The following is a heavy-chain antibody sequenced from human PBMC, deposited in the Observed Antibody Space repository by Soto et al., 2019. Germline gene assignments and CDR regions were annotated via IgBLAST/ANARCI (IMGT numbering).Heavy chain of an antibody. D-gene: IGHD1-26*01. J-gene: IGHJ6*02. Sequence: SETLSLTCTVSGGSIRSNSHYWGWIRQSPGKELEWVGSIYYSGSTYYNPSLKSRVTISVDTSKNQFSLKLSSVTAADTAVYYCARERVGLSPLAYYYGMDVWGQGTTVTVSS. CDR3: ARERVGLSPLAYYYGMDV. V-gene: IGHV4-39*02. CDR1: GGSIRSNSHY. CDR2: IYYSGST.